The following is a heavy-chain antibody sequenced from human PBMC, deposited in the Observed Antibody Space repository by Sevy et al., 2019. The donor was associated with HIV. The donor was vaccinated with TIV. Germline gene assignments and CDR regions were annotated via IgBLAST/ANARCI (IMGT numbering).Heavy chain of an antibody. CDR2: INPNSGGT. V-gene: IGHV1-2*06. D-gene: IGHD2-2*01. CDR3: ARPEPAANYGMDV. J-gene: IGHJ6*02. Sequence: ASVKVSCKASGYTFTGHYMHWVRQAPGQGLEWMGRINPNSGGTNYAQKFQGRVTMTRDTSISTAYMELSRLRSDDTAVYYCARPEPAANYGMDVWGQGTTVTVSS. CDR1: GYTFTGHY.